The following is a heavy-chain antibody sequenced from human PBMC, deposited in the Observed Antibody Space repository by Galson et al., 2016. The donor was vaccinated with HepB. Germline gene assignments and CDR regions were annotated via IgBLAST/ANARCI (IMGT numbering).Heavy chain of an antibody. D-gene: IGHD1-26*01. CDR2: IIPMYGLS. Sequence: VKVSCKVSGGTFSRHAISWVRPAPGQGLRWMGGIIPMYGLSNYAQKFQGIVTITADKSTYTAYLEVRRLKPEDTAVYYCARAVGPEHYYRGMEGWGQGTTVTVSS. V-gene: IGHV1-69*17. CDR3: ARAVGPEHYYRGMEG. CDR1: GGTFSRHA. J-gene: IGHJ6*02.